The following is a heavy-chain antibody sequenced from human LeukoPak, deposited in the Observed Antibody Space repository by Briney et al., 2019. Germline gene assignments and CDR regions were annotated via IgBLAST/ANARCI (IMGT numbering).Heavy chain of an antibody. CDR3: TRRSSDDSSGYYVH. CDR2: IRNKANSYAT. CDR1: GFTFSGSA. Sequence: GGSLRLSCAASGFTFSGSAMHWVRQASGKGLEWVGRIRNKANSYATAYSGSVKGRFTISRDDSKNTAYLQMNSLKTEDTAVYYCTRRSSDDSSGYYVHWGHGTLVTVSS. J-gene: IGHJ4*01. D-gene: IGHD3-22*01. V-gene: IGHV3-73*01.